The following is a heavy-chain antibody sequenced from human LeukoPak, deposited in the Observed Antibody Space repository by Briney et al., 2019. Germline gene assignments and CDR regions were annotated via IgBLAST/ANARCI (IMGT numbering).Heavy chain of an antibody. Sequence: SETLSLTCTVSGGSISSGGYYWSWIRQPPGKGLEWIGEINHSGSTNYNPSLKSRVTISVDTSKNQFSLKLSSVTAADTAVYYCARATKRYCSSTSCYKGFDYWGQGTLVTVSS. V-gene: IGHV4-39*07. J-gene: IGHJ4*02. CDR1: GGSISSGGYY. CDR3: ARATKRYCSSTSCYKGFDY. CDR2: INHSGST. D-gene: IGHD2-2*02.